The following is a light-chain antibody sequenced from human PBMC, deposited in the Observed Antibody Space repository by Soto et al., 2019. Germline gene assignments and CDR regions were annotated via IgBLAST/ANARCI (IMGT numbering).Light chain of an antibody. V-gene: IGKV3-20*01. CDR3: QQYNNWPWT. J-gene: IGKJ1*01. Sequence: EIVLTQSPGTLSLSPGQRATLSCRASQNIRSNYVAWFQQTPGQAPRLLIYGAVNKASGIPDRFSGSGSGTEFTLTISSLEPEDFVVFYCQQYNNWPWTFGQGTKVEIK. CDR2: GAV. CDR1: QNIRSNY.